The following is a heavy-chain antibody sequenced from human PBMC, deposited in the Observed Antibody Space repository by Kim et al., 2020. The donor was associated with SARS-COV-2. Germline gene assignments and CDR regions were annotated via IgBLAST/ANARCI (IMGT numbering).Heavy chain of an antibody. J-gene: IGHJ3*02. Sequence: SETLSLTCTVSGGSISSGGYYWSWIRQHPGKGLEWIGYIYYSGSTYYNPSLKSRVTISVDTSKNQFSLKLSSVTAADTAVYYCARVSKGVYYDILTGYSRADAFDIWGQGTMVTVSS. V-gene: IGHV4-31*03. CDR2: IYYSGST. D-gene: IGHD3-9*01. CDR3: ARVSKGVYYDILTGYSRADAFDI. CDR1: GGSISSGGYY.